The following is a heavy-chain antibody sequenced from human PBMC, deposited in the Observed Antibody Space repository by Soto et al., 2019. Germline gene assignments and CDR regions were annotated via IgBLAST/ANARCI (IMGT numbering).Heavy chain of an antibody. V-gene: IGHV6-1*01. D-gene: IGHD3-22*01. CDR3: ARDQRYYYDSSGLDY. CDR2: TSYRSKWYN. CDR1: GHSVSSYSAA. J-gene: IGHJ4*02. Sequence: PSQTLSLICDISGHSVSSYSAAWNWIRQSPSRGLEWLGRTSYRSKWYNDYAVSVKSRITINPDTSKNQFSLQLNSVTPEDTAVYYCARDQRYYYDSSGLDYWGQGTLVTVSS.